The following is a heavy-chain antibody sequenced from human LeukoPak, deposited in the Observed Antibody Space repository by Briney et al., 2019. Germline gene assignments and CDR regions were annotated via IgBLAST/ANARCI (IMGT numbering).Heavy chain of an antibody. CDR1: GGSIISSDYH. Sequence: PSETLSLTCTVSGGSIISSDYHWGWVRQPPGKGLEWIGTISYSGNTDYNPSLRSRVTISVDTSKNQFSLKLSSVTAADTAVYYCARGVRYFDWLSQLNWFDPWGQGTLVTVSS. V-gene: IGHV4-39*07. CDR3: ARGVRYFDWLSQLNWFDP. J-gene: IGHJ5*02. CDR2: ISYSGNT. D-gene: IGHD3-9*01.